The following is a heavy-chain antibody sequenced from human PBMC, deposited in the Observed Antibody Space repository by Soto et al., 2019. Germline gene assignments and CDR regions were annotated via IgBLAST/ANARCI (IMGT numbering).Heavy chain of an antibody. CDR3: ARIQVGAHRAGTIHGAFDI. Sequence: SGPTLVNPTQTLTLTCTFSGFSLSTSRMCVSWIRQPPGKALEWLALIDWDDDKYYSTSLKTRLTISKDTSKNQVVLTMTNMDPVDTATYYCARIQVGAHRAGTIHGAFDIWGQGTMVTVSS. J-gene: IGHJ3*02. CDR1: GFSLSTSRMC. CDR2: IDWDDDK. V-gene: IGHV2-70*01. D-gene: IGHD1-26*01.